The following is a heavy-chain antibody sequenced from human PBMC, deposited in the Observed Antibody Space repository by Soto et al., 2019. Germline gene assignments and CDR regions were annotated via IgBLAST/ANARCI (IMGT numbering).Heavy chain of an antibody. CDR2: ISGSGGST. J-gene: IGHJ4*02. CDR3: AKTTQWLVRGYFEY. Sequence: GGSLRLSCAASGFIVSDTYMNWVRQAPGKGLEWVSAISGSGGSTYYADSVKGRFTISRDNSKNTLYLQMNSLRAEDTAVYYCAKTTQWLVRGYFEYWGQGTLVTVSS. D-gene: IGHD6-19*01. CDR1: GFIVSDTY. V-gene: IGHV3-23*01.